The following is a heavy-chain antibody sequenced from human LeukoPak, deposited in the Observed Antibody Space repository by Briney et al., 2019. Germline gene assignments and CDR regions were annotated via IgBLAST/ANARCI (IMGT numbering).Heavy chain of an antibody. V-gene: IGHV3-23*01. CDR1: GFNFSNYA. CDR2: ISSSGATT. CDR3: AKDPGGSYHYWYFDL. J-gene: IGHJ2*01. D-gene: IGHD1-26*01. Sequence: AGGSLRLSCAASGFNFSNYALSWVRQAPGKGLEWISSISSSGATTYYADSVKGRFTISRDNSKSTLSLQMNSLRAEDTAVYYCAKDPGGSYHYWYFDLWGRGTLVTVSS.